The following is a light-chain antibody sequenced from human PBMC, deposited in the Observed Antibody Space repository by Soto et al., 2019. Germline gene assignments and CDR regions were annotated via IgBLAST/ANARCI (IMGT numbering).Light chain of an antibody. Sequence: EIVVTQSPGTLSSSRGERATXSCRASQTVNNNYVAWYQERPGQAARVLIFRASGKATGIPDRFSGSGSGTEFILTLSGLEPGDSGIYKCDQHGGWRESFGQGTKVDIK. V-gene: IGKV3-20*01. J-gene: IGKJ1*01. CDR1: QTVNNNY. CDR3: DQHGGWRES. CDR2: RAS.